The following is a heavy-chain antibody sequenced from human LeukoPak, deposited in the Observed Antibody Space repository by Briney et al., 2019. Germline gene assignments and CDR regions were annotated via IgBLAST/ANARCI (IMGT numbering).Heavy chain of an antibody. CDR1: GCTYTRYW. J-gene: IGHJ6*02. V-gene: IGHV3-74*01. CDR3: VRDVTHSVWIDV. CDR2: IRCDGNCT. D-gene: IGHD2-2*03. Sequence: PGWSLRLSCVSSGCTYTRYWMHWVRQAPGKGLVWVSRIRCDGNCTWYADPVKCRFTIYRDNTKTTLYLQMDSLRAEDTAVYYCVRDVTHSVWIDVWGQGTTVSVSS.